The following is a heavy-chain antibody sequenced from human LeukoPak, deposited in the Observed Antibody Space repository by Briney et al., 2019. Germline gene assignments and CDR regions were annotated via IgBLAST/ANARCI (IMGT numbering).Heavy chain of an antibody. CDR3: AKDWGV. Sequence: GGSLRLSCAASGFTVSNNYMKWVRQAPGKGLECVSLIYSNGNTHYADSVKGRFTISRDSSKNTLSLQMNSLRAEDTAVYYCAKDWGVWGQGTTVTVSS. V-gene: IGHV3-53*01. J-gene: IGHJ6*02. D-gene: IGHD3-16*01. CDR2: IYSNGNT. CDR1: GFTVSNNY.